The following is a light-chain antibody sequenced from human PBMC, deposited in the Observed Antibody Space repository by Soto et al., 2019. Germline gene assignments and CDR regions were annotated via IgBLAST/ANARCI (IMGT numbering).Light chain of an antibody. CDR2: GAS. CDR1: QSVSGN. J-gene: IGKJ2*01. CDR3: QQCNNWPRT. Sequence: EIVMTQSPATLSVSPGERATLSCRASQSVSGNLAWYQQKPGQAPRLLIYGASTRATGIPARFSGNGSGTEFTLTISSLQSEDFAVYYCQQCNNWPRTFGQGTKLEIK. V-gene: IGKV3-15*01.